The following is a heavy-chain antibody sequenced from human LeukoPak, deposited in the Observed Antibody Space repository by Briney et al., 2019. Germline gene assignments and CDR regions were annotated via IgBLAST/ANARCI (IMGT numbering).Heavy chain of an antibody. Sequence: GGSLRLSCAASGFTFSSYKMNWVRQAPGKGLEWVSYISSSGSTIYYADSVKGRFTISRDNAKNSLYLQMNSLRTEDTAVYYCARDRWGYSYGGDWGQGTLVTVSS. CDR1: GFTFSSYK. J-gene: IGHJ4*02. V-gene: IGHV3-48*03. CDR3: ARDRWGYSYGGD. CDR2: ISSSGSTI. D-gene: IGHD5-18*01.